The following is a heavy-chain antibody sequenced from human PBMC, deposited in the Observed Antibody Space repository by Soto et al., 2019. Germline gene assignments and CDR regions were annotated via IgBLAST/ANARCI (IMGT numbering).Heavy chain of an antibody. J-gene: IGHJ5*02. Sequence: SETLSLTCTVSGGSISSSSYYWGWIRQPPGKGLECIGSIYYSGNTYYSPSLKSRVTISVDTSKNQFSLKLSSVTAADTAVYYCARSGLRGVISSWFDPWGKGTLVTVSS. V-gene: IGHV4-39*01. D-gene: IGHD3-10*01. CDR2: IYYSGNT. CDR3: ARSGLRGVISSWFDP. CDR1: GGSISSSSYY.